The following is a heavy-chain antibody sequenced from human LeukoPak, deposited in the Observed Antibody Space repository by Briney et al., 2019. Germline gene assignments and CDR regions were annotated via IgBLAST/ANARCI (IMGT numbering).Heavy chain of an antibody. CDR3: AKGRLLLWFGELAP. D-gene: IGHD3-10*01. J-gene: IGHJ5*02. CDR2: ISGSGGST. V-gene: IGHV3-23*01. Sequence: PGGSLRLSCAVSRFTFSSDAMSGVRQAPGKGLEWVSGISGSGGSTYYADSVKGRFTISRDNSKNTLYLQMNSLRAEDTAVYYCAKGRLLLWFGELAPWGQGTLVTVSS. CDR1: RFTFSSDA.